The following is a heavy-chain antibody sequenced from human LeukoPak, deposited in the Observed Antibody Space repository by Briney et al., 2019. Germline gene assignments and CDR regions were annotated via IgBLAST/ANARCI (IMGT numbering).Heavy chain of an antibody. CDR3: ASFSVLGY. V-gene: IGHV3-7*01. D-gene: IGHD3-16*01. Sequence: GGSLRHSSATSGFTFRNYWLTCVRQAPGKGLEWVATINEPGSEKYYVGAVKGRFTISRENAKNSLYLEMNNLRADDTAIYYSASFSVLGYRGQGTLVTVSS. CDR1: GFTFRNYW. CDR2: INEPGSEK. J-gene: IGHJ4*02.